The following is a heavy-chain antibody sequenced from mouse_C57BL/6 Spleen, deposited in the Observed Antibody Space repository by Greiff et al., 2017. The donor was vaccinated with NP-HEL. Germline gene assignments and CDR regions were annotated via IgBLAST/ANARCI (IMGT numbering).Heavy chain of an antibody. Sequence: EVKLMESGGGLVQPKGSLKLSCAASGFSFNTYAMNWVRQAPGKGLEWVARIRSKSNNYATYYADSVKDRFTISRDDSESMLYLQMNNLKTEDTAMYYCVRGADGYYGTFDYWGQGTTLTVSS. CDR3: VRGADGYYGTFDY. CDR2: IRSKSNNYAT. CDR1: GFSFNTYA. J-gene: IGHJ2*01. D-gene: IGHD2-3*01. V-gene: IGHV10-1*01.